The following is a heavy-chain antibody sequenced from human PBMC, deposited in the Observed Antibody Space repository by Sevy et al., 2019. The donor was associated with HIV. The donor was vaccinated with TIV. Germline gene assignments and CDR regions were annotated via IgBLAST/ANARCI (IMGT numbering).Heavy chain of an antibody. V-gene: IGHV3-7*01. J-gene: IGHJ1*01. CDR2: IKRNGSWI. CDR3: SSGHGNAFW. CDR1: GFTFTDHW. Sequence: GGSLRLSCVASGFTFTDHWMAWLRQAPGKGLEWVANIKRNGSWINYVDSVKGRFTISRDNAKSSVYVQMNSLRVEDSSLYDSSSGHGNAFWWGQGTLVTVSS. D-gene: IGHD3-22*01.